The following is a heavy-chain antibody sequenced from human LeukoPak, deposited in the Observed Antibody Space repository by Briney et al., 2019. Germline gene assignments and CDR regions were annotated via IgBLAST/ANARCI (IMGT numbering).Heavy chain of an antibody. V-gene: IGHV4-39*07. Sequence: SETLSLTCTVSGGSISSSSYYWGWIRQPPGKGLEWIGSIYYSGSTYYNPSLKSRVTISVDTSKNQFSLKLSSVTAADTAVYYCATYEIMTCDAFDIWGQGTMVTVSS. D-gene: IGHD3-9*01. J-gene: IGHJ3*02. CDR1: GGSISSSSYY. CDR2: IYYSGST. CDR3: ATYEIMTCDAFDI.